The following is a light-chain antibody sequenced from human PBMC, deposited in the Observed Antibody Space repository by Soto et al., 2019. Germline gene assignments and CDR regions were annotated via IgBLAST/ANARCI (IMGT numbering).Light chain of an antibody. CDR1: TSNIGSNY. CDR2: RNN. CDR3: ATWDDSLNGFYV. V-gene: IGLV1-47*01. J-gene: IGLJ1*01. Sequence: QYGLTQPPSASGTPGQGVTISCSGSTSNIGSNYVYWYQQLPGTAPKLLIYRNNQRPSGVPDRFSGSKSGTSASLAISGLRSDDEADYFCATWDDSLNGFYVFGTGTKVTVL.